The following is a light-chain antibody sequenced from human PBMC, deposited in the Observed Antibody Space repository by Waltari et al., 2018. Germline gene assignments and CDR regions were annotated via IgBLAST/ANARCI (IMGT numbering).Light chain of an antibody. V-gene: IGLV4-69*01. J-gene: IGLJ3*02. CDR1: SGHSSNI. CDR3: QTGGHGTWV. Sequence: QLVVTPSPSASASLVASVKLTCTLRSGHSSNITAWLQKRPEKGPRYLMKVNSEGSHSRGDEIPDRFSGSSSGAGRHRTISSLQAEDEADYYCQTGGHGTWVFGGGTKLTVL. CDR2: VNSEGSH.